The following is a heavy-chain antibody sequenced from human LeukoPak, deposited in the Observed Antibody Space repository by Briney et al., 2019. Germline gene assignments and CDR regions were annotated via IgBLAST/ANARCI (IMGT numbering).Heavy chain of an antibody. Sequence: SQTLSLTCTVSGGSISSGGYYWSWIRQHPGRGLEWIGYIYYSGSTYYNPSLKSRVTISVDTSKNQFSLKLSSVTAADTAVYYCARVAAGAFDIWGQGTMVTVSS. D-gene: IGHD6-25*01. J-gene: IGHJ3*02. CDR3: ARVAAGAFDI. CDR2: IYYSGST. V-gene: IGHV4-31*03. CDR1: GGSISSGGYY.